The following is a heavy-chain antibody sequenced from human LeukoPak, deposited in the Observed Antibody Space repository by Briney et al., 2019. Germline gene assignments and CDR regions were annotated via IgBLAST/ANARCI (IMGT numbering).Heavy chain of an antibody. CDR2: IKQDGSEK. Sequence: GGSLRLSRAASGFTFSTYWMSWVRQAPGKGLEWVANIKQDGSEKFYVESVKGRFTISRDNAKNSLYLQMNSLRAEDTAVYYCARVVVRWFDPWGQGTLVTVSS. CDR1: GFTFSTYW. CDR3: ARVVVRWFDP. J-gene: IGHJ5*02. D-gene: IGHD3-22*01. V-gene: IGHV3-7*01.